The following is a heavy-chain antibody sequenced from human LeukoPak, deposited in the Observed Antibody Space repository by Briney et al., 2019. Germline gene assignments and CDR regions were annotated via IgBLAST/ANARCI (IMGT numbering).Heavy chain of an antibody. V-gene: IGHV4-59*08. CDR3: ARLAAGIAVAGTRGALDI. CDR2: IYYSGST. Sequence: PSETLSLTCTVSGGSISSYYWSWIRQPPGKGLEWIGYIYYSGSTNYNPSLKSRVTISVDTSKNQFSLKLSSVTAADTAVYYCARLAAGIAVAGTRGALDIWGQGTMVTVSS. D-gene: IGHD6-19*01. CDR1: GGSISSYY. J-gene: IGHJ3*02.